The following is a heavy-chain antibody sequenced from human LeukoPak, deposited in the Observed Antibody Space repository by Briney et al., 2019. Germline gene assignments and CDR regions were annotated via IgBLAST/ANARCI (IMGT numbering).Heavy chain of an antibody. V-gene: IGHV1-18*01. CDR1: GYTFNSYG. CDR2: ISAYNGHT. D-gene: IGHD2-15*01. CDR3: ARENVVVVAATRFRYNWFDP. Sequence: GASVKVSCKASGYTFNSYGISWVRQAPGQGLEWMGWISAYNGHTNYAQKFQGRVTMTTDTSTSTAYMDLRSLRSDDTAVYYCARENVVVVAATRFRYNWFDPWGQGTLVTVSS. J-gene: IGHJ5*02.